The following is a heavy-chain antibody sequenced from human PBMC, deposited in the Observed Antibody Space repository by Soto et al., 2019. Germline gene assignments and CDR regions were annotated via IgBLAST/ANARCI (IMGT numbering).Heavy chain of an antibody. CDR2: ISYDGNNK. CDR1: GFTFSSYA. D-gene: IGHD2-15*01. J-gene: IGHJ6*02. Sequence: QVQLVESGGGVVQPGRSLRLSCAASGFTFSSYAMYWVRQAPGKGLEWVAVISYDGNNKYYADSVKGRFTISRDNSKNTLDLQMNSRRAEATAVYYCARAGCDGGSCYSLVGLRYGMDVWGQGTTVTVSS. V-gene: IGHV3-30-3*01. CDR3: ARAGCDGGSCYSLVGLRYGMDV.